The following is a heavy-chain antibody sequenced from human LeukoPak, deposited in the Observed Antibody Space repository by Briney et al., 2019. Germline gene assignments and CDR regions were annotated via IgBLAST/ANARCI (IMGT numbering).Heavy chain of an antibody. CDR3: ARSELLYYYDSSGYYPFED. V-gene: IGHV4-59*01. CDR1: GGSISSYY. D-gene: IGHD3-22*01. CDR2: IYYSGST. J-gene: IGHJ4*02. Sequence: SETLSLTCTVSGGSISSYYWSWIRQPPGKGLEWIGYIYYSGSTNYNPSLKSRVTISVDTSKNQFSLKLSSVTAADTAVYYCARSELLYYYDSSGYYPFEDWGQGTLVTVSS.